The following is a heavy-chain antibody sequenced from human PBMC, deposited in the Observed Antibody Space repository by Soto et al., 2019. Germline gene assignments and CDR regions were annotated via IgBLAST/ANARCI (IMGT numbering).Heavy chain of an antibody. J-gene: IGHJ6*02. CDR2: ISPNSGNI. V-gene: IGHV1-18*01. CDR1: GYTFTRNG. Sequence: QVHLVQSGAEVKKPGASVNVSCKTSGYTFTRNGISWVRQAPGQGLEWMGWISPNSGNIKYAQKLQGRVIMTTDTPTSTAYMELRSLRSDDTAVYYCVKDRDSNSWPSRDVGGPGTTVTVSS. D-gene: IGHD3-22*01. CDR3: VKDRDSNSWPSRDV.